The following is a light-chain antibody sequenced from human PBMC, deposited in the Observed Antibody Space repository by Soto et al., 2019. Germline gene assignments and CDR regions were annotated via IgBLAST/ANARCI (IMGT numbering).Light chain of an antibody. Sequence: TFSLSSDERATLSCSASQSVSSNLAWYQQKPGQAPRLLIHDASTRATGIPDRFSGGGSGTEFTLTISSLQSEDFVVYYCQQYNSCPPITFGQGTRLEIK. J-gene: IGKJ5*01. V-gene: IGKV3-15*01. CDR2: DAS. CDR1: QSVSSN. CDR3: QQYNSCPPIT.